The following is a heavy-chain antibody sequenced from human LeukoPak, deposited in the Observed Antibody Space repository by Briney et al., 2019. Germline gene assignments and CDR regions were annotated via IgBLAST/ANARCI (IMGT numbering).Heavy chain of an antibody. V-gene: IGHV4-39*01. Sequence: SETLSLTRTFSGGSISSSSYYWGWVRQPPGKGLDWIGSIYYSGSTYYNPSLKSRVTISVDTSKNQFSLKLSSVTAADTAVYYCARLVAGLRYFDYWGQGTLVTVSP. CDR1: GGSISSSSYY. J-gene: IGHJ4*02. D-gene: IGHD3-9*01. CDR3: ARLVAGLRYFDY. CDR2: IYYSGST.